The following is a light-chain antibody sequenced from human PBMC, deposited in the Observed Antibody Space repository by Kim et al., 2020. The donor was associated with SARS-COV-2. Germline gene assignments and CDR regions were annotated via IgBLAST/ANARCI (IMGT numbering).Light chain of an antibody. CDR3: QHYNNWPPWT. CDR1: QTVSRN. CDR2: GAS. Sequence: EIVMTQSPATLSVSPGERATLPCRASQTVSRNLAWYQQKPGQAPRLLIYGASTRATGIPARFSGSGSETEFTLTISSLLSEDSAVYYCQHYNNWPPWTFGQGTKVDIK. V-gene: IGKV3-15*01. J-gene: IGKJ1*01.